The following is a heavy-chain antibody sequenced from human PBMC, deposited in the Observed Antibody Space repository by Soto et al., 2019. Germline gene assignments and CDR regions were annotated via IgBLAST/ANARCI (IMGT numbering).Heavy chain of an antibody. V-gene: IGHV3-21*01. CDR3: TSDDSTEHKPLSFYYSLAV. J-gene: IGHJ6*03. Sequence: EEQLVESGGGLIKPGGSLRLSCVVSGFTFSDYTLNWVRQAPGRGLEWVSSIDTTSSDIYYADSVKGRFTISRDNAKNPLYMQMDSLTAADTAVYYCTSDDSTEHKPLSFYYSLAVWGKGTTVTVSS. CDR2: IDTTSSDI. D-gene: IGHD3-22*01. CDR1: GFTFSDYT.